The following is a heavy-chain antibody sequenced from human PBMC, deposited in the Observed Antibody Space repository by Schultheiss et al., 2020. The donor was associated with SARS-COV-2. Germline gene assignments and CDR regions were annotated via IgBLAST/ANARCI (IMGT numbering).Heavy chain of an antibody. J-gene: IGHJ6*03. Sequence: GGSLRLSCAASGFTFSSYAMSWVRQAPGKGLEWIAHVSSSGRITNYADSVQGRFTISRDNSKNTLYLQMNSLRAEDTAVYYCARKGGPTSSVAFPDYYYYMDVWGKGTTVTVSS. CDR2: VSSSGRIT. CDR3: ARKGGPTSSVAFPDYYYYMDV. V-gene: IGHV3-23*01. CDR1: GFTFSSYA. D-gene: IGHD2-2*01.